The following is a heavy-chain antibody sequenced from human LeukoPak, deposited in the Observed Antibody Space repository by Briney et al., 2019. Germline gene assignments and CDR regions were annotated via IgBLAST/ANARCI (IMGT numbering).Heavy chain of an antibody. CDR1: GFTFSSYG. V-gene: IGHV3-33*01. CDR3: ARSEGWLVPYYYMDV. D-gene: IGHD5-18*01. Sequence: GGSLRLSCAASGFTFSSYGMHWVRQAPSKGLEWVAVIWYDGSNKYYADSVKGRFTISRDNSKNTLYLQMNSLRAEDTAVYYCARSEGWLVPYYYMDVWGKGTTVTVSS. J-gene: IGHJ6*03. CDR2: IWYDGSNK.